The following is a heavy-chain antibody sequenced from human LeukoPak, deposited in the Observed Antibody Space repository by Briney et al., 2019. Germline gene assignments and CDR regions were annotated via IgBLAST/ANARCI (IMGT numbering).Heavy chain of an antibody. CDR1: GYSISSGYY. CDR2: IYHSGST. D-gene: IGHD6-13*01. J-gene: IGHJ4*02. V-gene: IGHV4-38-2*02. Sequence: KPSETVSLPCTVSGYSISSGYYWGWIRQPPGKGLEWIGSIYHSGSTYYNPSLKSRVTISVDTSKNQFSLKLSSVTAADTAVYYCARDGGQQPFYWGQGTLVTVSS. CDR3: ARDGGQQPFY.